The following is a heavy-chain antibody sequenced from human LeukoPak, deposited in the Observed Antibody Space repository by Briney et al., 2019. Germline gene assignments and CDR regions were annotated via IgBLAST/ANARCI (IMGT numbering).Heavy chain of an antibody. D-gene: IGHD6-19*01. CDR1: GFTFSNYG. V-gene: IGHV3-30*18. CDR3: AKLLTGWNRFDP. J-gene: IGHJ5*02. Sequence: PGGSLRLSCAASGFTFSNYGMHWVRQAPGKGLEWVAVISYAGSNKYYAESVKGRFTISRDNSKNTLYLQMDSLRPEDTAVYYCAKLLTGWNRFDPWGLGTLVTVSS. CDR2: ISYAGSNK.